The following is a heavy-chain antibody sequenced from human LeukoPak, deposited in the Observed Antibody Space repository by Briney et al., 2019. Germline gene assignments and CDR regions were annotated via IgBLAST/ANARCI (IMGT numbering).Heavy chain of an antibody. Sequence: SETLSLTCTVPGGSISSSSYYWGWIRQPPGKGLEWIGSIYYSGSTYYNPSLKSRVTISVDTSKNQFSLKLSSVTAADTAVYYCARGIRSGYDIYYFDYWGQGTLVTASS. V-gene: IGHV4-39*07. J-gene: IGHJ4*02. CDR1: GGSISSSSYY. CDR2: IYYSGST. CDR3: ARGIRSGYDIYYFDY. D-gene: IGHD5-12*01.